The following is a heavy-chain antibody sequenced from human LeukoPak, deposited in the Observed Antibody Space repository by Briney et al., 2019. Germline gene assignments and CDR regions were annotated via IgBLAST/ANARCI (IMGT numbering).Heavy chain of an antibody. CDR3: ARHRTASDY. V-gene: IGHV3-21*01. CDR1: GFTFSNYW. J-gene: IGHJ4*02. D-gene: IGHD3-16*02. Sequence: GGSLRLSCAASGFTFSNYWMHWVRQAPGKGLEWVSAISGSGGSTYYADSVKGRFTISRDNAKSSLYLQMNSLRAEDTALYYCARHRTASDYWGQGTLVTVSS. CDR2: ISGSGGST.